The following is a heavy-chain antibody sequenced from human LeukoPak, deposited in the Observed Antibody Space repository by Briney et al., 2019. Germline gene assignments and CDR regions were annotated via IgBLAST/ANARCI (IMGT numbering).Heavy chain of an antibody. Sequence: WGSLRLSCAASGFTFSSYGIHWVRQAPGKGLEWVAVISSDGSNKYYADSVKGRFTISRDNSKNTLYLQMNSLRAEDTAVYYCAKDQDSYDSGGYYYVFYYWGQGTLVTVSS. CDR3: AKDQDSYDSGGYYYVFYY. CDR2: ISSDGSNK. J-gene: IGHJ4*02. V-gene: IGHV3-30*18. D-gene: IGHD3-22*01. CDR1: GFTFSSYG.